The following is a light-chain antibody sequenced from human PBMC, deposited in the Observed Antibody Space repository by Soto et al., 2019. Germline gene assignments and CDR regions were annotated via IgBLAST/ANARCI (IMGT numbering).Light chain of an antibody. CDR3: QQRSNGPAYT. V-gene: IGKV3-11*01. J-gene: IGKJ2*01. CDR2: DAS. Sequence: EVVLTQSPATLSLSPGERATLSCRASQSVSSHLAWYQQKPGQAPRLLIYDASNRATGIPGRFSGSGSGTDFTLTISSLEHEDFSVYYCQQRSNGPAYTFGQGTRLDIK. CDR1: QSVSSH.